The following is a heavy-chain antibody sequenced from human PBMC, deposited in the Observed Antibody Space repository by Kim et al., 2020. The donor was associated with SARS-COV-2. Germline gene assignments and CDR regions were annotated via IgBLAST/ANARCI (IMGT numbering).Heavy chain of an antibody. Sequence: GESLKISCKGSGYSFTSYWIGWVRQMPGKGLEWMGIIYPGDSDTRYSPSFQGQVTISADKSISTAYLQWSSLKASDTAMYYCARHVYLYSGNYYYYSGMDVWGQGTTVTVSS. CDR2: IYPGDSDT. J-gene: IGHJ6*02. CDR3: ARHVYLYSGNYYYYSGMDV. V-gene: IGHV5-51*01. CDR1: GYSFTSYW. D-gene: IGHD1-26*01.